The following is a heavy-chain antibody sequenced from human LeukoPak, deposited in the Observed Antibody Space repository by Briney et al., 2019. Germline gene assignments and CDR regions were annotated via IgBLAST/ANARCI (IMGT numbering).Heavy chain of an antibody. Sequence: SETLSLTCAVYGGSFSAYYWSWIRQPPGKGLEWIGEINHSGSTNYNPSLKSRVTISVDTSKNQFSLKLSSVTAADTAVYYCARGGPGKWELPENWFDPWGQGTLVTVSS. CDR3: ARGGPGKWELPENWFDP. V-gene: IGHV4-34*01. CDR2: INHSGST. CDR1: GGSFSAYY. D-gene: IGHD1-26*01. J-gene: IGHJ5*02.